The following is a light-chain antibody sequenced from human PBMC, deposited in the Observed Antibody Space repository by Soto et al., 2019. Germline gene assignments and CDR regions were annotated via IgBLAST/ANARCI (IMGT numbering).Light chain of an antibody. CDR1: SSNIGSNY. CDR2: RNN. J-gene: IGLJ2*01. Sequence: QSVLTQPPSASGTPGQRVTISCSGSSSNIGSNYVFWYQHLPGTAPKLLIYRNNQRPSGVPDRFSGSNSGTSASLAISGLRSEDETDYYCAAWDSSLSAVVFGGGTKLTVL. V-gene: IGLV1-47*01. CDR3: AAWDSSLSAVV.